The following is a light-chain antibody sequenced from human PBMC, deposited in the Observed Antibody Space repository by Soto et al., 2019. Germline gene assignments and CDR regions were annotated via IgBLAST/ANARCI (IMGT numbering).Light chain of an antibody. Sequence: EIMLTQSPAILSMSPGERATLSCRASQSVSSYLAWYQQKPGQAPRLLIYDASNRATGVPARFSGSGSGTDFTLTISSLEPEDFAVYYCQQRRYWPVTFGQGTKVDIK. J-gene: IGKJ1*01. CDR1: QSVSSY. CDR2: DAS. V-gene: IGKV3-11*01. CDR3: QQRRYWPVT.